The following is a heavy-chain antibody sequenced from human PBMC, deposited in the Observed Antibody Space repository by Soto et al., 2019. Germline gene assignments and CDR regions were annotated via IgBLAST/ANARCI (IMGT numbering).Heavy chain of an antibody. J-gene: IGHJ6*02. Sequence: QVQLQQWGAGLLKPSETLSLTCAVYGGSFSGYYWSWIRQPPGKGLEWIGEINHSGSTNYNPSLKGRVTISVDTSKNQFSLKRSSVTAADTAVYYCARGGWQAGYGMDVWGQGTTVTVSS. CDR3: ARGGWQAGYGMDV. CDR2: INHSGST. CDR1: GGSFSGYY. V-gene: IGHV4-34*01.